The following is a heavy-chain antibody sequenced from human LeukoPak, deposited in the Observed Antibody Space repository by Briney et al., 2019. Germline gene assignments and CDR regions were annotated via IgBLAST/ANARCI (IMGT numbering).Heavy chain of an antibody. J-gene: IGHJ4*02. CDR2: ISGSGGST. D-gene: IGHD2-2*01. CDR3: AKVDVVANDY. Sequence: QSGGSLRLSCAASGFTFSNAWMSWVRQAPGKGLEWVSAISGSGGSTYYADSVKGRFTISRDNSKNTLYLQMNSLRAEDTAVYYCAKVDVVANDYWGQGTLVTVSS. V-gene: IGHV3-23*01. CDR1: GFTFSNAW.